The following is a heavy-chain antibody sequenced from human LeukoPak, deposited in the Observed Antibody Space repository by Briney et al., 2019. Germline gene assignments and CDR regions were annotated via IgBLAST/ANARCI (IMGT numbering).Heavy chain of an antibody. CDR3: ARGEDGGYQGGY. V-gene: IGHV4-34*01. J-gene: IGHJ4*02. Sequence: SETLSVTCAVYGGSFSGYYWTWIRQFPGKGLEWIGEINHSGSTNYNPSLKSRVTISVDMSKNQFSLKLSSVTAADTAVYYCARGEDGGYQGGYWGQGTLVTVSS. CDR2: INHSGST. D-gene: IGHD5-12*01. CDR1: GGSFSGYY.